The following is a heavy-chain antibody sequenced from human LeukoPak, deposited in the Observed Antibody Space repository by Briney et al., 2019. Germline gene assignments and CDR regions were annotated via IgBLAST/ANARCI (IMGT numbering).Heavy chain of an antibody. CDR3: ARGDTVTNFDD. D-gene: IGHD4-17*01. CDR1: GGSISNYY. CDR2: IHYSGST. Sequence: PSETLSLTCTVSGGSISNYYWSWIRQPPGKGLEWIGFIHYSGSTNYKPSLKSRVTILVDTSKNQFSLKLRSVTAEDTAVYYCARGDTVTNFDDWGQGSLVTVSS. V-gene: IGHV4-59*01. J-gene: IGHJ4*02.